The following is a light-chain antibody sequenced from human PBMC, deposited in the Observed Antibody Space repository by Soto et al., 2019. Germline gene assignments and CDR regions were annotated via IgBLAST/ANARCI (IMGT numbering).Light chain of an antibody. CDR2: DAS. CDR3: QHCDTYRA. Sequence: QMTQSPSTLSASVGDRVTITCRAIHNIDRWLAGDQQKPGMAPKLLISDASTLESGVPSRFSGSGSGTEFTLTISNPQPEDYATYYCQHCDTYRAVGKGTKVEIK. J-gene: IGKJ1*01. CDR1: HNIDRW. V-gene: IGKV1-5*01.